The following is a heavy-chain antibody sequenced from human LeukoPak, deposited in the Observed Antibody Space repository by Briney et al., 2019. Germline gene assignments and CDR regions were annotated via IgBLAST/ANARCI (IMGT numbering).Heavy chain of an antibody. V-gene: IGHV3-48*04. CDR3: ARNGYPSSNDY. Sequence: PGGSLRLSCAASGFTFSSYAMSWVRQAPGKGLEWVAYIGKDGSSIYYADSVKGRFTTSRENAKNSLYLQMNSLRAEDTAVYYCARNGYPSSNDYWGQGTLVTVSS. CDR2: IGKDGSSI. CDR1: GFTFSSYA. D-gene: IGHD2-2*01. J-gene: IGHJ4*02.